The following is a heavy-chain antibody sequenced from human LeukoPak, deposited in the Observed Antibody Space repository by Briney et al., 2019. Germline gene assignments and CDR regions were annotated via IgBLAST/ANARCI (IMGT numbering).Heavy chain of an antibody. J-gene: IGHJ4*02. V-gene: IGHV4-59*01. CDR1: GGSFSGYY. CDR2: IYYSGST. CDR3: ASTGYSSGWFDY. D-gene: IGHD6-19*01. Sequence: SETLSLTCAVYGGSFSGYYWSWIRQPPGKGLEWIGYIYYSGSTNYNPSLKSRVTISVDTSKNQFSLKLSSVTAADTAVYYCASTGYSSGWFDYWGQGTLVTVSS.